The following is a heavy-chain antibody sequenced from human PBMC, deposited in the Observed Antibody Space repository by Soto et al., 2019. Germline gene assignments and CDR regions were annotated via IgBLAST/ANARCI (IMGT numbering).Heavy chain of an antibody. Sequence: ASVKVSCKASGYTFXSYGISWVRQAPGQGLEWMGWINAGNGNTNYSQKLQGRVTITRDTSASTAYMELSSLRSEDTAVYYCARDFGRDDLAFDWGQGTLVTVSS. CDR2: INAGNGNT. CDR1: GYTFXSYG. J-gene: IGHJ4*02. D-gene: IGHD3-10*01. V-gene: IGHV1-18*01. CDR3: ARDFGRDDLAFD.